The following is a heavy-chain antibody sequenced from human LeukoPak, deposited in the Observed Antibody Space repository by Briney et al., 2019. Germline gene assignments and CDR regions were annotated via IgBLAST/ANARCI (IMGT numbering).Heavy chain of an antibody. CDR1: GFTFTSYD. Sequence: GGSLRLSCAASGFTFTSYDMHWVRQATGKGLEWVSAIETDGNTYYSGSVEGRFTISRDDVKNSLYLHMNSLRDGDMAVYYCIRIRTREHQYGMDVWGQGTTVTVSS. J-gene: IGHJ6*02. CDR2: IETDGNT. D-gene: IGHD1-26*01. CDR3: IRIRTREHQYGMDV. V-gene: IGHV3-13*01.